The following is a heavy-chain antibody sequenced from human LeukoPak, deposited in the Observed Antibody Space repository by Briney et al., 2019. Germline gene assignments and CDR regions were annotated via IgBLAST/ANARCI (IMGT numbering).Heavy chain of an antibody. J-gene: IGHJ4*02. D-gene: IGHD5-24*01. Sequence: GGSLRLSCAVSGLTFRSYWMSWVRQAPGKGLEWVANINQDGSEKYFVDSVKSRFTISRDNAKNSLHLQMNTLRAEDTAVYYCARERDGRFFDYWGQGTLVTVSS. CDR1: GLTFRSYW. V-gene: IGHV3-7*01. CDR2: INQDGSEK. CDR3: ARERDGRFFDY.